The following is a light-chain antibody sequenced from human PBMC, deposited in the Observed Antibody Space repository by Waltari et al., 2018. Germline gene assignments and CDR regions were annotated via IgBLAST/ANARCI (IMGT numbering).Light chain of an antibody. V-gene: IGKV1-5*03. J-gene: IGKJ4*01. Sequence: DIQMTQSPTTLSASVGDRVTITCRASQSISSWLAWYQQKPGKVPKLLIYKASTLESVVPSRFSGSGSETEFTLTITNLQPDDLATYYCQQYKSYSLTFGGGTKVEIK. CDR3: QQYKSYSLT. CDR1: QSISSW. CDR2: KAS.